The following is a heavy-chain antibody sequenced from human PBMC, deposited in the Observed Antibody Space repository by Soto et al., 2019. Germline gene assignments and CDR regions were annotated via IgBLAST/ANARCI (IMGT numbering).Heavy chain of an antibody. J-gene: IGHJ4*02. CDR2: HSGQHGNT. Sequence: QVQLVQSGPEVIKPGASLNVSCTASGDTLTSYGVTWVRQAPGQGLAWMGFHSGQHGNTNYAQRFQGRVTMTADMSAATAYLQLRTLRSDDTAIYYCAVGKDFDYWGQGTLVIVSS. D-gene: IGHD1-26*01. CDR3: AVGKDFDY. V-gene: IGHV1-18*04. CDR1: GDTLTSYG.